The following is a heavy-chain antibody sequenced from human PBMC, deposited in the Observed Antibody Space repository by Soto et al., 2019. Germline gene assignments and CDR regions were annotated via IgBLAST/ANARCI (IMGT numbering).Heavy chain of an antibody. Sequence: QVQLVQSGAEVKKPGSSVKVSCKASGGTFSSYAISWVRQAPGQGLEWMGGIIPIFGTANYAQKFQGRVTHTPDKSTRTAYMELTSLGSEDTALYYCARAYCSGGSGYGYYYYGMDVWGQGTTVTVSS. J-gene: IGHJ6*02. CDR1: GGTFSSYA. D-gene: IGHD2-15*01. CDR3: ARAYCSGGSGYGYYYYGMDV. V-gene: IGHV1-69*06. CDR2: IIPIFGTA.